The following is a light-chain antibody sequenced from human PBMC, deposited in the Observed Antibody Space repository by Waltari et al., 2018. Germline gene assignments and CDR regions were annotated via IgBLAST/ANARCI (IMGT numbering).Light chain of an antibody. J-gene: IGKJ1*01. V-gene: IGKV3-20*01. CDR2: DAS. Sequence: EVVLTQFPGTLSLSPGERATLSCRASQTVNKYFAWYQQRPVQAPRLLMYDASIRATSIPDRFSGSWAGTDYSLTISRLEPEDFAVYYCQKYGTLPATFGQGTKVEIK. CDR1: QTVNKY. CDR3: QKYGTLPAT.